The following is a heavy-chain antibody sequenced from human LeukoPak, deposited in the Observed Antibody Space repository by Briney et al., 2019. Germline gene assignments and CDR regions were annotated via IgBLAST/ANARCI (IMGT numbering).Heavy chain of an antibody. CDR3: ASGRTAGYY. CDR2: ISSSGSTI. V-gene: IGHV3-48*03. J-gene: IGHJ4*02. Sequence: QPGGSLRLSCAASGFTFSSYEMNWVRQAPGKGLEWVSYISSSGSTIYYADSVKGRFTISRDNSKNRLYLQMNSLRAEDTAVYYCASGRTAGYYWGQGTLVTVSS. D-gene: IGHD6-13*01. CDR1: GFTFSSYE.